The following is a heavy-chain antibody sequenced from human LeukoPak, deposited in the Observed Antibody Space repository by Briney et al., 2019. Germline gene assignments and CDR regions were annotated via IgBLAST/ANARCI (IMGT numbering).Heavy chain of an antibody. V-gene: IGHV3-48*01. D-gene: IGHD3-3*01. CDR2: ISTSSSAM. CDR3: ARDNFDFWSGSFL. CDR1: GFTFSSYG. J-gene: IGHJ4*02. Sequence: GGALRVSCVGSGFTFSSYGINWVRQAPGKGVEWVAYISTSSSAMHYGDSVKGRFTISRDNAKNSLYLQMNSLRAEDTAVYYCARDNFDFWSGSFLWGQGTLVSVSS.